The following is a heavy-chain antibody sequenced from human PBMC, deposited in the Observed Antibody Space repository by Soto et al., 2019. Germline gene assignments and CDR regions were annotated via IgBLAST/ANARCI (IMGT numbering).Heavy chain of an antibody. J-gene: IGHJ4*02. V-gene: IGHV3-23*01. Sequence: GGSLRLSCAASGFTFSSYAMNWVRQAPGKGLEWVSVISGSGGSTYYADSVKGRFTISRDNSKNTLYLQMSSLRADDTAIYYCVKSFSKITTGAKRFDYWGQGALVTVSS. CDR1: GFTFSSYA. D-gene: IGHD1-1*01. CDR3: VKSFSKITTGAKRFDY. CDR2: ISGSGGST.